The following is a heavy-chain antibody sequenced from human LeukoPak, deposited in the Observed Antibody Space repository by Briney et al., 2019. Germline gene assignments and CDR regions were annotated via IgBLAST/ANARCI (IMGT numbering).Heavy chain of an antibody. CDR2: IYYSGST. J-gene: IGHJ6*02. V-gene: IGHV4-61*05. CDR1: GGSISSSSYY. CDR3: ARAPLVVVPAAIEGYYYYGMDV. Sequence: PSETLSLTCTVSGGSISSSSYYWGWIRQPPGKGLEWIGYIYYSGSTNYNPSLKSRVTISVDTSKNQFSLKLSSVTAADTAVYYCARAPLVVVPAAIEGYYYYGMDVWGQGTTVTVSS. D-gene: IGHD2-2*02.